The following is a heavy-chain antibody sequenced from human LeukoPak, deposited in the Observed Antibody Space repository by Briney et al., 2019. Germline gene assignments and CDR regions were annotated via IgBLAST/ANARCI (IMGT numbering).Heavy chain of an antibody. D-gene: IGHD4-17*01. V-gene: IGHV2-5*02. J-gene: IGHJ4*02. CDR2: IYWDDDK. CDR3: AHRGTVTTRYVYFDY. Sequence: SGPTLVKPTQTLTLTCTFSGFSLSTSGVGVGWIRQPPGKALEWLALIYWDDDKRYSASLKSRLTITKDSSKNQVVLTMTNMDVVDTATYYCAHRGTVTTRYVYFDYWGQGTQVTVSS. CDR1: GFSLSTSGVG.